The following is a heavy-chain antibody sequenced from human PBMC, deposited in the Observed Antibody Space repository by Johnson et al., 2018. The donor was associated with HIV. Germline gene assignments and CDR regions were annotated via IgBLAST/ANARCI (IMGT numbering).Heavy chain of an antibody. CDR2: MSSTGSTM. D-gene: IGHD5-24*01. Sequence: VQLVESGGGLVKPGGSLRLSCAASGFTFSDYYMSWIRQAPGKGLEWVSYMSSTGSTMYHAESVKGRFTISRDNSKNTLYLQMNSLRAEDTAVYYCAREMAWEDAFDIWGQGTMVTVSS. CDR1: GFTFSDYY. J-gene: IGHJ3*02. V-gene: IGHV3-11*04. CDR3: AREMAWEDAFDI.